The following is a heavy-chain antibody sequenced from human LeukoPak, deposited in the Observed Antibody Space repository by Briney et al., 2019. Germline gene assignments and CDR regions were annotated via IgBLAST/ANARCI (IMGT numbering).Heavy chain of an antibody. CDR3: ARDGKAYCSGGSCYQQTFDY. V-gene: IGHV1-18*01. J-gene: IGHJ4*02. Sequence: ASVKVSCKASGYTFTSYGISWVRQAPGQGLEWMGWISAYNGNTNYAQKLQGRVTMTTDTSTSTAYMELRSLRSDDTVVYYCARDGKAYCSGGSCYQQTFDYWGQGTLVTVSS. D-gene: IGHD2-15*01. CDR2: ISAYNGNT. CDR1: GYTFTSYG.